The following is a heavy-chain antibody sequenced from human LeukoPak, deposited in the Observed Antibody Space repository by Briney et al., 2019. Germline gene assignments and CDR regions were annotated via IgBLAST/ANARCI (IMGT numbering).Heavy chain of an antibody. CDR2: IIPIFGAA. D-gene: IGHD3-10*01. V-gene: IGHV1-69*13. Sequence: SVKVSCKASGGTFSSYAISWVRQAPGQGLEWMGGIIPIFGAANYAQKFQGRVTITADESTSTAYMELSSLRSEDTAVYYCARDGEGYGSGSYLPYAWFDPWGQGTLVTVSS. J-gene: IGHJ5*02. CDR3: ARDGEGYGSGSYLPYAWFDP. CDR1: GGTFSSYA.